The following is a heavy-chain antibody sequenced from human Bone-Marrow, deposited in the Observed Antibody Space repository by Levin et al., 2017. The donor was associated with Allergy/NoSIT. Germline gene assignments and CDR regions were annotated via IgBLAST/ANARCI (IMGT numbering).Heavy chain of an antibody. CDR2: LNPKSGDT. J-gene: IGHJ4*02. CDR1: GYDFIDYF. CDR3: ARKLYGDYEGY. D-gene: IGHD4-17*01. V-gene: IGHV1-2*02. Sequence: GASVKVSCKTSGYDFIDYFVHWLRQAPGQGPEWIGWLNPKSGDTNTALKFQGRVTMTSDTSITTAYMDLSRLQSDDTAVYFCARKLYGDYEGYWGQGTLVTVSS.